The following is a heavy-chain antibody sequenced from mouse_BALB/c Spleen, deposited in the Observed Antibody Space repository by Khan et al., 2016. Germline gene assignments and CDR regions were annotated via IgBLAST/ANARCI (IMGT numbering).Heavy chain of an antibody. V-gene: IGHV11-2*02. D-gene: IGHD1-1*01. Sequence: EVQLLETGGGLVQPGGSRGLSCEGSGFTFSGFWMSWVRQTPGKTLEWIGDINSDGSAINYAPSIKDRFTIFRDNDKSTLYLQMSNVRSEDTATYFCMRYGSRSWYFDVWGAGTTVTVSS. J-gene: IGHJ1*01. CDR2: INSDGSAI. CDR3: MRYGSRSWYFDV. CDR1: GFTFSGFW.